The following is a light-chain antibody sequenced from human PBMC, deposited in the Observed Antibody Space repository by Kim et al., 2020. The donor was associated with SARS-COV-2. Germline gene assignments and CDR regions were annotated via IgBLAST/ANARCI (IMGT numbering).Light chain of an antibody. CDR3: QQLNTFPIT. J-gene: IGKJ5*01. CDR2: AAS. V-gene: IGKV1-9*01. Sequence: ASVGDRVTLTCRASQGISSYLAWYQQKPGKAPMLLIFAASTLQSGVPSRFSGSGSGTDFTLTISSLQPEDFATYYCQQLNTFPITFGQGTRLEIK. CDR1: QGISSY.